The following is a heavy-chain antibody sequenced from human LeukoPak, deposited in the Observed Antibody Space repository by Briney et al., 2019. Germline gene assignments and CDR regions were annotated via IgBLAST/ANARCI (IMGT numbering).Heavy chain of an antibody. CDR3: ARDLSDSLSSGFWFDP. J-gene: IGHJ5*02. D-gene: IGHD6-19*01. V-gene: IGHV4-61*02. CDR1: GGSISSGSYY. Sequence: SQTLSLTCTVSGGSISSGSYYWSWIRQPAGKGLEWIGRIYTTGNTDYNPSLKSRVTISVDTSKNQFSLRLSSVTAADTAVYYCARDLSDSLSSGFWFDPWGQGTLVTVPS. CDR2: IYTTGNT.